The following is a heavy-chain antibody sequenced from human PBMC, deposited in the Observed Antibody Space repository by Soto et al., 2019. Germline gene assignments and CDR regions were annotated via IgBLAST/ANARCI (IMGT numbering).Heavy chain of an antibody. V-gene: IGHV1-8*01. D-gene: IGHD2-2*02. CDR1: GYSFSTYD. CDR2: VIPKSGNT. Sequence: QVQLVQSGAEVKKPGASVKVSCKASGYSFSTYDINWVHQAAGQGLEWMGWVIPKSGNTDYAQRFRGRVTMTSNTSISTAYMELSALTPEDTAVYYCARPYCDSTSCYTDWFDPWGQGTLVTVSS. CDR3: ARPYCDSTSCYTDWFDP. J-gene: IGHJ5*02.